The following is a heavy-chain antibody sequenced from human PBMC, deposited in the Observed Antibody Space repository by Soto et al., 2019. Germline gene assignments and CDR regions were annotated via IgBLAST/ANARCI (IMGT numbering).Heavy chain of an antibody. CDR2: IWYDGSNK. CDR3: ARDGGVPRVS. V-gene: IGHV3-33*01. Sequence: QVQLVESGGGVVQPGTSLRLSCAASGFTFSSYGMHWVRQAPGKGLEWVAVIWYDGSNKYYVDSVKGRFTISRDNSNNKLYLQMDSLRAEDTAVYYIARDGGVPRVSGGQGTMVTGSS. J-gene: IGHJ3*01. D-gene: IGHD2-15*01. CDR1: GFTFSSYG.